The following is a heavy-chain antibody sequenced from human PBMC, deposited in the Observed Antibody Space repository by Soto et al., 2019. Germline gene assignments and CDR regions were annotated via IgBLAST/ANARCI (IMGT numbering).Heavy chain of an antibody. CDR1: GGSITTTNYY. D-gene: IGHD2-8*02. CDR2: IYYSGST. J-gene: IGHJ4*02. Sequence: LSLTCSVSGGSITTTNYYWSWVRQPPGKGLEWIADIYYSGSTYYSPSLRSRVTVSVDTSKNQFSLTLSSVTAADTAMDDGARLQVPGHVDYGGQGARVTSSS. V-gene: IGHV4-39*01. CDR3: ARLQVPGHVDY.